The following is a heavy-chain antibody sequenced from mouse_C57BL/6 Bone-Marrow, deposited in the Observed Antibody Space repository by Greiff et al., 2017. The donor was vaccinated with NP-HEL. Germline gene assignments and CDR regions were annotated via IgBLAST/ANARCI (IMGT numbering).Heavy chain of an antibody. CDR2: IHPNSGST. Sequence: QVQLQQSGAELVKPGASVKLSCKASGYTFTSYWMHWVKQRPGQGLEWIGMIHPNSGSTNYNEKFKSKATLTVDKSSSTAYMQLSSLKSEDSAVYYCASSITTVVAEAYWGQGTLVTVSA. V-gene: IGHV1-64*01. J-gene: IGHJ3*01. CDR3: ASSITTVVAEAY. D-gene: IGHD1-1*01. CDR1: GYTFTSYW.